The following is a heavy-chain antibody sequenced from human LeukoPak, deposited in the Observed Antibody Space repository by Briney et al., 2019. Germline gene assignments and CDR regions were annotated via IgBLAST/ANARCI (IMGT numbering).Heavy chain of an antibody. CDR1: GFTVSSNY. Sequence: PGGSLRLSCAASGFTVSSNYMSWVRQAPGKGLEWVSVIYSGGSTYYADSVKGRFTISRDNSKNTLYLQMNSLRAEDTAVYYCARGGGTMIVDGLGYWGQGTLVTVSS. D-gene: IGHD3-22*01. CDR3: ARGGGTMIVDGLGY. J-gene: IGHJ4*02. CDR2: IYSGGST. V-gene: IGHV3-53*01.